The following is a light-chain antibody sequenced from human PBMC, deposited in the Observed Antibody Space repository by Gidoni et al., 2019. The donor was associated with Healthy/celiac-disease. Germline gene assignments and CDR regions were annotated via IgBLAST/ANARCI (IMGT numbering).Light chain of an antibody. CDR3: QQYKSYRWT. V-gene: IGKV1-5*03. J-gene: IGKJ1*01. CDR2: KAS. CDR1: QSISSW. Sequence: DIQMTQSPSTLSASVGDRVTITCRASQSISSWLAWYQQKPGKAPKLLIYKASSLESGVPSRFSGSGSGTEFTLTISSLQTDDFATYYCQQYKSYRWTFGQGTKVEIK.